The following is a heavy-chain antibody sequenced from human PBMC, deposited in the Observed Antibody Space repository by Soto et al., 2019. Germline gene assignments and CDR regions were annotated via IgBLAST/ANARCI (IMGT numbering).Heavy chain of an antibody. D-gene: IGHD2-21*02. CDR2: IIPILGIA. CDR1: GGTFSNYT. CDR3: ARELDPEVHTSDPF. J-gene: IGHJ4*02. V-gene: IGHV1-69*08. Sequence: QVQLVQSGAEVKKPGSSVKVSCKASGGTFSNYTISWVRQAPGQGLEWMGRIIPILGIANYAQKFQGRVTITADKSTSTAYMELSSLRSEDTAVYYCARELDPEVHTSDPFWGQGTLVTVSS.